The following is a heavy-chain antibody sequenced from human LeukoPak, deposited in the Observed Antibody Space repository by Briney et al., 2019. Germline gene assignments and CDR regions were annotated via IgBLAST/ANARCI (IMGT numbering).Heavy chain of an antibody. CDR1: GGTFSSYA. V-gene: IGHV1-69*13. J-gene: IGHJ4*02. D-gene: IGHD3-10*01. CDR3: ASHPRRFGSGSYYTLDY. CDR2: IIPIFGTA. Sequence: SLKVSCKASGGTFSSYAISWVRQAPGQGLEWMGGIIPIFGTANYAQKFQGRVTITADESTSTAYMELSSLRSEDTAVYYCASHPRRFGSGSYYTLDYWGQGTLVTVSS.